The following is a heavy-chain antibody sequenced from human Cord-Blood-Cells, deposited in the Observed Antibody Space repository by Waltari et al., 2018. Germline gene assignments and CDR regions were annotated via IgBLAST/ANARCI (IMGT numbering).Heavy chain of an antibody. CDR2: IYYSGST. CDR1: GGSISSSCHY. Sequence: QLQLQESGPGLVKPSETLSLTCTVSGGSISSSCHYWGWIRQPPGKGLEWIGIIYYSGSTYYNPSLKSRVTISVDTSKNQFSLKLSSVTAADTAVYYCARHDWGSGALNWFDPWGQGTLVTVSS. D-gene: IGHD7-27*01. J-gene: IGHJ5*02. CDR3: ARHDWGSGALNWFDP. V-gene: IGHV4-39*01.